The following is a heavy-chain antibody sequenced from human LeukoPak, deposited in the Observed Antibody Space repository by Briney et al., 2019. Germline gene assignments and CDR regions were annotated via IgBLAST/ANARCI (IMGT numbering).Heavy chain of an antibody. D-gene: IGHD6-19*01. CDR1: GFTFSSYA. CDR2: ISSNGGST. CDR3: VKEVASSGWYYFDY. J-gene: IGHJ4*02. V-gene: IGHV3-64D*06. Sequence: GGSLRLSCSASGFTFSSYAMHWVRQAPGKGLEYVSAISSNGGSTYYADSVKGRFTISRDNSKNTLYLQMSSLRAEDMAVYYCVKEVASSGWYYFDYWGQGTLVTVSS.